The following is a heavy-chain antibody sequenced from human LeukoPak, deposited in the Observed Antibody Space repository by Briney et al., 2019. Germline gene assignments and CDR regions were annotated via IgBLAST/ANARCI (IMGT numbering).Heavy chain of an antibody. V-gene: IGHV5-51*01. J-gene: IGHJ4*02. Sequence: GESLKISCKGSGYSFTSYWIGWVRQMPGKGLEWMGIIYPGDSDTRYSPSFQGQVTISADKSISTAYLQWSSLKASDTAMYYCARGPQLGYCSSTSCYTGVLIDYWGQGTLVTVSS. D-gene: IGHD2-2*02. CDR3: ARGPQLGYCSSTSCYTGVLIDY. CDR1: GYSFTSYW. CDR2: IYPGDSDT.